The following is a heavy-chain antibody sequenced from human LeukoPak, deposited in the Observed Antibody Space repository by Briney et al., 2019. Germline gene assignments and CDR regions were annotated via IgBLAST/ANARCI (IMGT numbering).Heavy chain of an antibody. Sequence: PGGSLRLSCAASGFTFSSCGMHWVRQAPGKGLEWVAFIRYDGSNKYYADSVKGRFTISRDNSKNTLYLQMNSLRAEDTAVYYCAKTYLPGKYCDILTGKDAFDIWGQGTMVTVSS. CDR3: AKTYLPGKYCDILTGKDAFDI. J-gene: IGHJ3*02. CDR1: GFTFSSCG. D-gene: IGHD3-9*01. V-gene: IGHV3-30*02. CDR2: IRYDGSNK.